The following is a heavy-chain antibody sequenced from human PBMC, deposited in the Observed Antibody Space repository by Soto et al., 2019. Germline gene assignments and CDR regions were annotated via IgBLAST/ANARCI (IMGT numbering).Heavy chain of an antibody. D-gene: IGHD6-19*01. Sequence: QVQLVESGGGVVQPGRSLRLSCAASGFTFSSYGMHWVRQAPGKGLERVAVISYDGSNKYYADSVKGRFTISRDNSKNTLYLQMNSLRAEDTAVYYCAKDQYSSGWYQTQFDYWGQGTLVTVSS. CDR2: ISYDGSNK. CDR3: AKDQYSSGWYQTQFDY. CDR1: GFTFSSYG. V-gene: IGHV3-30*18. J-gene: IGHJ4*02.